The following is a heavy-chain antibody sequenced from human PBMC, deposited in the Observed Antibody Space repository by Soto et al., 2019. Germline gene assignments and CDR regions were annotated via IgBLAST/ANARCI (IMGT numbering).Heavy chain of an antibody. CDR2: ISSSGSTI. CDR1: GFTFSDYY. V-gene: IGHV3-11*01. Sequence: PGGSLRLSCAASGFTFSDYYMSWIRQAPGKGLEWVSYISSSGSTIYYADSVKGRFTISRDNAKNSLYLQMNSRGAEDTGLYYWARVGFFVGWSYRYRGGVDYWGQGTLVTVSS. D-gene: IGHD3-16*02. J-gene: IGHJ4*02. CDR3: ARVGFFVGWSYRYRGGVDY.